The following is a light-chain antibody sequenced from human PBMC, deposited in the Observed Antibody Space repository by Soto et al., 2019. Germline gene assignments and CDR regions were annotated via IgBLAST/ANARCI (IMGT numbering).Light chain of an antibody. J-gene: IGKJ4*01. CDR3: QQCIDWPLLT. Sequence: EIVMTQSPATLSVSPGERATLSCRASQNVNSNLAWYQQKPGQAPRLLIYGASTRATGIPARFSGSGSGTEFTLTISSLQSEDFAVYYCQQCIDWPLLTFGGGTKVEI. CDR1: QNVNSN. V-gene: IGKV3-15*01. CDR2: GAS.